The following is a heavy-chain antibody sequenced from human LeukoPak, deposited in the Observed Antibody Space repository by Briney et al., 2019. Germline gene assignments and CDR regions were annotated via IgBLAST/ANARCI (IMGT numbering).Heavy chain of an antibody. CDR3: ARRGRAGNFDY. D-gene: IGHD6-13*01. CDR2: IYYSGST. Sequence: PSETLSLTCTVSGGSISSSSYYWGWIRQPPGKGLEWIGSIYYSGSTYYNPSLKSRVTISVDTSKNQFSLKLSSVTAADTAVYCCARRGRAGNFDYWGQGTLVTVSS. J-gene: IGHJ4*02. V-gene: IGHV4-39*01. CDR1: GGSISSSSYY.